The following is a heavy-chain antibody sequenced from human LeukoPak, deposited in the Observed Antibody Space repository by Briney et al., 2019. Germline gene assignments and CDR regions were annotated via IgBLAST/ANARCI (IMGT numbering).Heavy chain of an antibody. V-gene: IGHV4-59*08. CDR3: ATSGDILTGYQKVTLAY. Sequence: SETLSLTCTVSGGSISSYYWSWIRQPPGKGLEWIGYIYYSGSTNYNPSLKSRVTISVDTSKSQFSLKLSSVTAADTAVYYCATSGDILTGYQKVTLAYWGQGTLVSVSS. J-gene: IGHJ4*02. D-gene: IGHD3-9*01. CDR1: GGSISSYY. CDR2: IYYSGST.